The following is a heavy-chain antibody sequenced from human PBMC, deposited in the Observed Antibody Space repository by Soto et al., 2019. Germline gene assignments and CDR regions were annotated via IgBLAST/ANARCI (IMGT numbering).Heavy chain of an antibody. J-gene: IGHJ4*02. CDR2: IYYNGRT. D-gene: IGHD3-3*01. Sequence: SETLSLTCTVSGGSISTYYLIWIRQPPGKGLEWIGYIYYNGRTNYNPSLESRVTISLDTSKSQFSLKLSSVSAADTAVYYCARDGSGYDFWSGPYFFDYWGPGTLVTVSS. CDR3: ARDGSGYDFWSGPYFFDY. CDR1: GGSISTYY. V-gene: IGHV4-59*01.